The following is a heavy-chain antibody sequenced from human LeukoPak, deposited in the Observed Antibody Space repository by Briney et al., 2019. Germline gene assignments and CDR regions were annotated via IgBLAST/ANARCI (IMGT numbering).Heavy chain of an antibody. J-gene: IGHJ4*02. CDR3: ARDFYCSRTSCYAPSFDY. Sequence: PGGSLRLSCAASGLTVGINYMSWVRQAPGKGLEWVSFMYADGSTDYADSVKGRFTISRDNSKNTLYLQMKSLRAEDTAVYYCARDFYCSRTSCYAPSFDYGGQGTLVTVSS. V-gene: IGHV3-53*01. D-gene: IGHD2-2*01. CDR2: MYADGST. CDR1: GLTVGINY.